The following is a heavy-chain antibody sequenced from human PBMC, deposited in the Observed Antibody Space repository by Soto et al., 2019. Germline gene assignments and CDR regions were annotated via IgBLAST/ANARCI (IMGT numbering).Heavy chain of an antibody. Sequence: WSVGDGCRSRWGGYRNNKKQHPGKGLEWIGYIYYSGSTYYNPSLKSRVTISVDTSKNQFSLKLSSVTAADTAVYYCARMTYYDFWSGNYRTEYYYYYLALQCNGTTVTVS. CDR1: DGCRSRWGGY. CDR3: ARMTYYDFWSGNYRTEYYYYYLAL. D-gene: IGHD3-3*01. J-gene: IGHJ6*03. V-gene: IGHV4-31*02. CDR2: IYYSGST.